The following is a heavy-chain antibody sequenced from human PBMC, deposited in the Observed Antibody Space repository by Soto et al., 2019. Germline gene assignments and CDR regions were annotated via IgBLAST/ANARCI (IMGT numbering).Heavy chain of an antibody. D-gene: IGHD2-15*01. CDR1: GGSISSGGYS. J-gene: IGHJ4*02. CDR2: IYHSGST. V-gene: IGHV4-30-2*01. CDR3: ASISSRYCSGGRCYRPIDY. Sequence: QLQLQESGSGLVKPSQTLSLTCAVSGGSISSGGYSWSWIRQPPGKGLEWIGYIYHSGSTYYNPSLKSRVTISVDRSKNQFSLKLSSVTAADTAVYYCASISSRYCSGGRCYRPIDYWGQGTLVTVSS.